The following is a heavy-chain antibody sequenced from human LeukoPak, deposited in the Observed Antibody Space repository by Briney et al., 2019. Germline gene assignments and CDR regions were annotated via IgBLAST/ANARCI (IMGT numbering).Heavy chain of an antibody. Sequence: SVKVSCKASGYTFTSYGISWVRQAPGQGLEWMGGIIPIFGTANYAQKFQGRVTITADESTSTAYMELSSLRSEDTAVYYCARGLSSWYDGGYYYYYYMDVWGKGTTVTVSS. CDR2: IIPIFGTA. J-gene: IGHJ6*03. D-gene: IGHD6-13*01. CDR1: GYTFTSYG. CDR3: ARGLSSWYDGGYYYYYYMDV. V-gene: IGHV1-69*13.